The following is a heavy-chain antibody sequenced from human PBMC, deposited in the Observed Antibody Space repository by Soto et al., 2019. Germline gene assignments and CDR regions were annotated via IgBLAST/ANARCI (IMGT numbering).Heavy chain of an antibody. CDR1: GYTFTSYA. CDR2: INAGNGNT. D-gene: IGHD2-15*01. J-gene: IGHJ4*02. V-gene: IGHV1-3*01. CDR3: AREQDIVVVVAAWYYFDY. Sequence: GASVKVSCKASGYTFTSYAMHWVRQAPGQRLEWMGWINAGNGNTKYSQKFQGRVTITRDTSASTAYMELSSLRSEDTAVYYCAREQDIVVVVAAWYYFDYWGQGTLVTVSS.